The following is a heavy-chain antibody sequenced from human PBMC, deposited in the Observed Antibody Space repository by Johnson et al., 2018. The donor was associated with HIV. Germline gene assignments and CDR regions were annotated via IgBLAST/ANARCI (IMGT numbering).Heavy chain of an antibody. V-gene: IGHV3-11*04. Sequence: QVQLVESGGGLVKPGGSLRLSCAASGFTFSDYYMSWIRQAPGKGLEWVSYISSSGSTIYYADSVKGRFTISRDNAKNSLYLQMNSLRAEDTAVYYCAREAPLGYCSSSSCYQPLGAFDIWGQGTLVTVSS. CDR1: GFTFSDYY. CDR3: AREAPLGYCSSSSCYQPLGAFDI. J-gene: IGHJ3*02. D-gene: IGHD2-2*01. CDR2: ISSSGSTI.